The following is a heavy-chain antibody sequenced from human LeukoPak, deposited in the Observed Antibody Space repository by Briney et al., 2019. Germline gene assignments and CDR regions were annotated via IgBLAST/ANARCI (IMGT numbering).Heavy chain of an antibody. J-gene: IGHJ4*02. D-gene: IGHD3-3*01. Sequence: ASVKVSCKASGGTFSSYAISWVRQAPGQGLEWMGWINPNSGGTNYAQKFQGRVTMTRDTSISTAYMELSRLRSDDTAVYYCARGQFGVVIDNYFDYWGQGTLVTVSS. CDR2: INPNSGGT. V-gene: IGHV1-2*02. CDR1: GGTFSSYA. CDR3: ARGQFGVVIDNYFDY.